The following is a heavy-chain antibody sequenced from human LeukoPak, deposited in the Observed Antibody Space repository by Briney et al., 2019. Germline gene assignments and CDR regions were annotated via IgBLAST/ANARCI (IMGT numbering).Heavy chain of an antibody. J-gene: IGHJ3*02. CDR1: GGPISTSYF. CDR2: TDYSETT. D-gene: IGHD2-15*01. Sequence: SETLSLTCTVSGGPISTSYFWGWVRQPPGKGLEWIGTTDYSETTYYNPSLKSRVTISVDSSKNQFSLKLSSVTAPDTAVYYCARHSGGSYVFAFDIWGQGTMFTVSS. V-gene: IGHV4-39*01. CDR3: ARHSGGSYVFAFDI.